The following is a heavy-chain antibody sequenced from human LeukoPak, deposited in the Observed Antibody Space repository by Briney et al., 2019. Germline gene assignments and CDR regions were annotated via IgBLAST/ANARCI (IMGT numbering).Heavy chain of an antibody. J-gene: IGHJ4*02. CDR3: ARHDPDLITMVRTGSFDY. V-gene: IGHV4-39*01. D-gene: IGHD3-10*01. CDR1: GGSISTSNYY. Sequence: SETLSLTCTVSGGSISTSNYYWGWIRQPPGKGLEWIGEINHSGSTNYNPSLKSRVTISVDTSKNQFSLKLSSVTAADTAVYYCARHDPDLITMVRTGSFDYWGQGTLVTVSS. CDR2: INHSGST.